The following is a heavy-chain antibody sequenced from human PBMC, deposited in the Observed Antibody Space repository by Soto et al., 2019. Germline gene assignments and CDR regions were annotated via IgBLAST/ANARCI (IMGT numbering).Heavy chain of an antibody. V-gene: IGHV1-24*01. CDR1: GYTLTELS. D-gene: IGHD2-2*01. Sequence: GASVKVSCKVSGYTLTELSMHWVRQAPGKGLEWMGGFDPEDGETIYAQKFQGRVTMTRNTSISTAYMELSSLRSEDTAVYYCAGVFPPYCSSTSCYRGDAFDIWGQGTMVTVSS. CDR2: FDPEDGET. J-gene: IGHJ3*02. CDR3: AGVFPPYCSSTSCYRGDAFDI.